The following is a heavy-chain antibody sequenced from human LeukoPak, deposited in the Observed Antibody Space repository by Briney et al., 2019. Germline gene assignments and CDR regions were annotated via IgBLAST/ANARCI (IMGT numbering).Heavy chain of an antibody. CDR1: GGSISSGDYY. CDR3: ARDQGYSYGLDY. Sequence: SETLSLTCTVSGGSISSGDYYWSWIRQPPGKGLEWIGSIYYSGSTYYNPSLKSRVTISVDTSKNQFSLKLSSVTAADTAVYYCARDQGYSYGLDYWGQGTLVTVSS. V-gene: IGHV4-39*07. J-gene: IGHJ4*02. D-gene: IGHD5-18*01. CDR2: IYYSGST.